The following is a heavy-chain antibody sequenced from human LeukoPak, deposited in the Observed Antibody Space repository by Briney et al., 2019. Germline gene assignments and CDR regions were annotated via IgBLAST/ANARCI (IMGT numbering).Heavy chain of an antibody. V-gene: IGHV3-9*01. CDR1: GFTFSSYA. CDR2: ISWNSGSI. Sequence: PGGSLRLSCAASGFTFSSYAMHWVRHAPGKVLEWVSGISWNSGSIDYADSVKGRFTISRDNAKNSLYLQMNSLRAEDTAVYYCARAKRNGFDIWGQGTMVTVSS. J-gene: IGHJ3*02. CDR3: ARAKRNGFDI.